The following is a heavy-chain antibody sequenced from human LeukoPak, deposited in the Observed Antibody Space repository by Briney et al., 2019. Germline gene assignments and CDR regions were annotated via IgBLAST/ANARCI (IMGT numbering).Heavy chain of an antibody. D-gene: IGHD5-24*01. J-gene: IGHJ4*02. CDR2: FDPEDGET. CDR1: GYPLTELS. Sequence: KPGESLKISCKVSGYPLTELSMHWVRQAPGKGLEWMGGFDPEDGETIYAQKFQGRVTMTEDTSTDTAYMELSSLRSEDTAVYYCATGFRRGRWLQSPFDYWGQGTLVTVSS. V-gene: IGHV1-24*01. CDR3: ATGFRRGRWLQSPFDY.